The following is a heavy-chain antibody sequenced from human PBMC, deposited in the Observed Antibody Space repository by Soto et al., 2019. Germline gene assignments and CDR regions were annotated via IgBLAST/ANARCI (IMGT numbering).Heavy chain of an antibody. CDR1: GGSFTSFI. V-gene: IGHV1-69*02. CDR3: AKSPNPGSATPSYYGMGV. CDR2: IIPVLDVE. D-gene: IGHD2-15*01. Sequence: QVQLVQSGAEVKKPGSSVKVSCKASGGSFTSFIVTWVRQAPGQGLEWMGRIIPVLDVEYYAQKFQGRLTITADKSTNTAYMELRSLRSEDTAVYYCAKSPNPGSATPSYYGMGVWGLGTTVTGSS. J-gene: IGHJ6*02.